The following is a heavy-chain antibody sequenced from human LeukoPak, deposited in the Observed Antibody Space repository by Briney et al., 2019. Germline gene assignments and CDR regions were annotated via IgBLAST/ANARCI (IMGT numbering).Heavy chain of an antibody. D-gene: IGHD3-3*01. Sequence: GGSLRLSCAASGFIFSDHWMHWVRQAPGKGLVWLSRINNDGSSSIYADSVKGRFTFSRDNAENTLFLEMSSLRVEDTAVYYCVRERNNFWSGHHSIFDSWGQGTLVTVSS. CDR3: VRERNNFWSGHHSIFDS. CDR1: GFIFSDHW. J-gene: IGHJ4*02. CDR2: INNDGSSS. V-gene: IGHV3-74*01.